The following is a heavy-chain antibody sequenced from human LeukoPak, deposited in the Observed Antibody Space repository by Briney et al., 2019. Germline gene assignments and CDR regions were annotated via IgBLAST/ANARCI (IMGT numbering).Heavy chain of an antibody. Sequence: ASVKVSCKASGGTFSSYAISWVRQAPGQGLEWMGWINPNSGGTNYAQKFQGRVTMTRDTSISTAYMELSRLRSDDTAVYYCARRSNYDYYMDVWGKGTTVTVSS. J-gene: IGHJ6*03. CDR3: ARRSNYDYYMDV. V-gene: IGHV1-2*02. CDR2: INPNSGGT. CDR1: GGTFSSYA. D-gene: IGHD3-10*01.